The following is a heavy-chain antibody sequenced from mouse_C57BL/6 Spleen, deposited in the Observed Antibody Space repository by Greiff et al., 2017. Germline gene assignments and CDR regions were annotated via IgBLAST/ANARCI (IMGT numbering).Heavy chain of an antibody. CDR2: IDPETGGT. J-gene: IGHJ2*01. CDR3: TRLDSGPVFDY. Sequence: VQLQQSGAELVRPGASVTLSCKASGYTFTDYEMHWVKQTPVHGLEWIGAIDPETGGTAYNQKFKGKAILTADKSSSTAYMERRSLTSEDSAVYYCTRLDSGPVFDYWGQGTTLTVSS. CDR1: GYTFTDYE. V-gene: IGHV1-15*01. D-gene: IGHD6-1*01.